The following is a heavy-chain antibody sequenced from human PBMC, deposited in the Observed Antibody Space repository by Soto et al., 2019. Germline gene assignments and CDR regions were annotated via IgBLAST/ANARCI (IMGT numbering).Heavy chain of an antibody. Sequence: SETLSLTSAVSGGSISSGGYPWSWVRQPPGKGLEWIGYIYHSGSTYYNPSLKSRVTISVDRSKNQFSLKLSSVTAADTAVYYCARVPGPWGQGTLVTVSS. V-gene: IGHV4-30-2*01. CDR1: GGSISSGGYP. J-gene: IGHJ5*02. CDR3: ARVPGP. D-gene: IGHD7-27*01. CDR2: IYHSGST.